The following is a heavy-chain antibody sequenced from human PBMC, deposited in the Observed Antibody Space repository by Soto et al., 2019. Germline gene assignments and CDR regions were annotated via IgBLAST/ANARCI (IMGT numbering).Heavy chain of an antibody. CDR2: IYPGDSDT. V-gene: IGHV5-51*01. CDR1: GYSFTSYW. D-gene: IGHD3-3*01. CDR3: ARPQGSGYSPEYYFDY. J-gene: IGHJ4*02. Sequence: GESLKISCKGSGYSFTSYWIGWVRQMPRKGLEWMGIIYPGDSDTRYSPSFQGQVTISADKSISTAYLQWSSLKASDTAMYYCARPQGSGYSPEYYFDYWGQGTLVTVSS.